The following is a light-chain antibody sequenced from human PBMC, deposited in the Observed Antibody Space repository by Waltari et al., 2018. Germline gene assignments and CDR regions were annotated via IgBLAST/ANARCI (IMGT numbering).Light chain of an antibody. V-gene: IGKV3D-15*01. CDR1: QSVRTS. CDR2: GAS. Sequence: EIVMTQSPATLSVSPGERATLSCRASQSVRTSLAWYQQKPGQVPRLLIYGASTRATGIPARFSGGGSGTDFTLTISTLQSEDFAVYYCQQYNDWPPAYTFGQGTKLEIK. J-gene: IGKJ2*01. CDR3: QQYNDWPPAYT.